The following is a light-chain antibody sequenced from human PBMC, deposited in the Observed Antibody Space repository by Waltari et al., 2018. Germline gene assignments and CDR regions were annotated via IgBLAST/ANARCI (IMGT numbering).Light chain of an antibody. CDR3: QNHERLPAT. CDR1: QSIGRY. Sequence: EVVLTPSPATLSLSPVESATISCRASQSIGRYLVWYQQRPGQAPRLLIYAASTRATGIPDRFSGSGSGTDFTLTISRLEPEDFAVYYCQNHERLPATFGQGTKVEIK. J-gene: IGKJ1*01. CDR2: AAS. V-gene: IGKV3-20*01.